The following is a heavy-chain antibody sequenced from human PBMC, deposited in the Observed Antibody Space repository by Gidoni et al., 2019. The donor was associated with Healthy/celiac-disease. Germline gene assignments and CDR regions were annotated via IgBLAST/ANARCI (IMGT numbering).Heavy chain of an antibody. Sequence: EVQLVESGGGLVKPGGSLRLSCAASGFTFRNAWMSWVRQAPGKGLEWVGRIKSKTDGGTTDYAAPVKGRFTISRDDSKNTLYLQMNSLKTEDTAVYYCTTGKWLGSGWDYWGQGTLVTVSS. CDR3: TTGKWLGSGWDY. CDR2: IKSKTDGGTT. CDR1: GFTFRNAW. V-gene: IGHV3-15*01. J-gene: IGHJ4*02. D-gene: IGHD6-19*01.